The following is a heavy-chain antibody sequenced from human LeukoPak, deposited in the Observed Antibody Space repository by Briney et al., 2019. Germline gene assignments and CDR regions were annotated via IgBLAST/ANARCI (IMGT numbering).Heavy chain of an antibody. J-gene: IGHJ4*02. D-gene: IGHD3-10*01. V-gene: IGHV1-2*02. CDR3: AREVLRGSGSYDY. CDR1: GYTFTGYY. CDR2: INPNSGGT. Sequence: ASVKVSCKASGYTFTGYYMHWVRQAPGQGLEWMGWINPNSGGTNYAQKFQGRVTMTRDTSISTAYMELSSLRSEDTAVYYCAREVLRGSGSYDYWGQGTLVTVSS.